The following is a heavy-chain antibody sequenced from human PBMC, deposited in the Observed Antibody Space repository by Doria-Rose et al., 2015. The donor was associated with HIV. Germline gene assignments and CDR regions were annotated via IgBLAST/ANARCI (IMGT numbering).Heavy chain of an antibody. V-gene: IGHV2-26*01. CDR2: ILSDDEG. J-gene: IGHJ4*02. CDR3: ARIKSSRWYHKYYFDF. CDR1: GVSLSSPGMG. D-gene: IGHD6-13*01. Sequence: QITLKESGPVLVKPTETLTLTCTVSGVSLSSPGMGVSWIRQPPGKVLEWLANILSDDEGSYKTSLKSSLTISRGTSKSQVVLTMTDMDPVDTATYYCARIKSSRWYHKYYFDFWGQGTLVIVSA.